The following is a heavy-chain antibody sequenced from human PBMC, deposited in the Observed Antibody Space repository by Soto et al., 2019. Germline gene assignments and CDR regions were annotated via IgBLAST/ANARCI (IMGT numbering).Heavy chain of an antibody. CDR3: ATKYSRTWAYYYYYADV. V-gene: IGHV3-74*01. J-gene: IGHJ6*03. D-gene: IGHD6-13*01. CDR1: GFTFSTYW. Sequence: EVQLVESGGGLVQPGGSLRLACAASGFTFSTYWMYWVRQVPGKGLVWVSRIDSDGSRTNYADSVKGRFTISRDNAKNTLYLQMNSLRAEDTAIYYCATKYSRTWAYYYYYADVCRKGTTVTVSS. CDR2: IDSDGSRT.